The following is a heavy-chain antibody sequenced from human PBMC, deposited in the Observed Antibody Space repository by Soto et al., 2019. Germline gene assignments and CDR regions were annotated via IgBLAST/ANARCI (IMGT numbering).Heavy chain of an antibody. CDR1: GFTFTKAW. J-gene: IGHJ4*02. CDR3: VKDKEPDGAWDFDY. CDR2: INGGNGPT. D-gene: IGHD4-17*01. Sequence: GGSLRLSCAASGFTFTKAWINWVRQLPGKGLEWVSGINGGNGPTYYADSVKGRFTISRDNSQNTLYLQMNSLRVGDTAIYYCVKDKEPDGAWDFDYWGQGTLVTVSS. V-gene: IGHV3-23*01.